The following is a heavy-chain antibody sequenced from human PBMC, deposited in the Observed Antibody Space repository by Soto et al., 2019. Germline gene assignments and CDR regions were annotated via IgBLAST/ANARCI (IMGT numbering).Heavy chain of an antibody. CDR3: AQTTPSIHWFDP. D-gene: IGHD1-1*01. V-gene: IGHV3-23*01. CDR1: GFTFSSYA. CDR2: ISAGGGNT. J-gene: IGHJ5*02. Sequence: EVQLLESGGGLVQPGGSLRLSCAASGFTFSSYAMSWVRQAPGKGLEWVSAISAGGGNTYYRDSVKGRFTISRDNSKNTLYLLMNSLRAEDTAVYFCAQTTPSIHWFDPWGQGTRGTVSS.